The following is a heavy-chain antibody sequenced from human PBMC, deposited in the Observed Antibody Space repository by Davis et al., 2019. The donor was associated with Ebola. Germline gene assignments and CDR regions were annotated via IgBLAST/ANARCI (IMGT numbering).Heavy chain of an antibody. J-gene: IGHJ4*02. D-gene: IGHD3-3*01. CDR3: ATFGIACGLSY. Sequence: PGGSLRLSCVASGFAFTSFWTHWVRQAPGQGLEWVARIKEDGSFTSHADSMKGRFTISRDNARKTLYIKMYSLEVEDTAVYYCATFGIACGLSYWGQGTLVTVSS. CDR2: IKEDGSFT. CDR1: GFAFTSFW. V-gene: IGHV3-74*01.